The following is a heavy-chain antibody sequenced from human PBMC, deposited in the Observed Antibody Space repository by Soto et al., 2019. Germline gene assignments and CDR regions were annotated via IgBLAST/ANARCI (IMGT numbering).Heavy chain of an antibody. J-gene: IGHJ6*03. CDR1: GGSFSGYY. Sequence: SETLSLTCAVYGGSFSGYYWSWIRQPPGKGLEWIGEINHSGSTNYNPPLKSRVTISVDTSKNQFSLKLSSVTAADTAVYYCARSGRGRYYYGSGSYGNNYYMDVWGKGTTVTVSS. V-gene: IGHV4-34*01. CDR3: ARSGRGRYYYGSGSYGNNYYMDV. CDR2: INHSGST. D-gene: IGHD3-10*01.